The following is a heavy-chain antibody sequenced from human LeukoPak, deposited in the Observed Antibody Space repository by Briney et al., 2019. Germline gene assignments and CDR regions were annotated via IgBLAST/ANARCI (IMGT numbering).Heavy chain of an antibody. Sequence: KPSGTLSLTCTVPGGSISSYYWSWIRQPPGKGLEWIGYIYYSGSTNYNPSLKSRVTISVDTSKNQFSLKLSSVTAADTAVYYCARALRNWFDPWGQGTLVTVSS. CDR2: IYYSGST. V-gene: IGHV4-59*01. J-gene: IGHJ5*02. CDR3: ARALRNWFDP. CDR1: GGSISSYY.